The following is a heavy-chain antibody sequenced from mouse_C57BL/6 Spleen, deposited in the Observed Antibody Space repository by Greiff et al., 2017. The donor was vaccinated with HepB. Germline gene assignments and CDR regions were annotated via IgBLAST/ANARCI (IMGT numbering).Heavy chain of an antibody. D-gene: IGHD1-1*01. CDR2: ISYDGSN. CDR3: AREVLRH. Sequence: EVQRVESGPGLVKPSQSLSLTCSVTGYSITSGYYWNWIRQFPGNKLEWMGYISYDGSNNYNPSLKNRISITRDTSKNQFFLKLNSVTTEDTATYYCAREVLRHWGQGTTLTVSS. J-gene: IGHJ2*01. V-gene: IGHV3-6*01. CDR1: GYSITSGYY.